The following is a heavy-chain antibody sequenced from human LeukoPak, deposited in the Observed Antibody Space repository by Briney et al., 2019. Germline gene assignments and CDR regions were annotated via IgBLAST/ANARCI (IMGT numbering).Heavy chain of an antibody. D-gene: IGHD1-1*01. CDR2: ISTSSSYI. V-gene: IGHV3-21*01. Sequence: GGSLRLSCAASGFTFSSYSMDWVRQAPGKGLEWVSSISTSSSYIYYSDSVKGRFTISRDNAKNLLYLQMDSLRVEDTAIYYCARDPRTVRIWGQGTLVTVSS. CDR1: GFTFSSYS. CDR3: ARDPRTVRI. J-gene: IGHJ4*02.